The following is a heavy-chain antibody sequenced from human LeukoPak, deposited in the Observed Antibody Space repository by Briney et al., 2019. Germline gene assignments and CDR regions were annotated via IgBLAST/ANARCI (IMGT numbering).Heavy chain of an antibody. V-gene: IGHV3-73*01. CDR2: IRSKANSYAT. Sequence: GGSLKLSCAASGFTFSGSAMHWVRQASGKGLEWVGRIRSKANSYATAYAASVKGRFTVSRDDSKNTAYLQMNSLKTEDTAVYYCAKGGYSSGWYKDHYFDYWGQGTLVTVSS. J-gene: IGHJ4*02. D-gene: IGHD6-19*01. CDR1: GFTFSGSA. CDR3: AKGGYSSGWYKDHYFDY.